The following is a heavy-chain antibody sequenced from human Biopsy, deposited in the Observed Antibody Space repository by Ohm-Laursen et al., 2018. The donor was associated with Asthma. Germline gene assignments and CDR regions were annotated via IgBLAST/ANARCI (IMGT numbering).Heavy chain of an antibody. CDR1: GDILSSFG. Sequence: SSVKVSCKAHGDILSSFGIKWVRKAPGQGLEWMGGVIPIYGTTHTAQKFQGRVTITADESTSTAYMELTSLRKEDTAVYYCARGSCYGDRRYHNGLDVWGQGTTVTVSS. D-gene: IGHD4-17*01. V-gene: IGHV1-69*01. CDR2: VIPIYGTT. J-gene: IGHJ6*02. CDR3: ARGSCYGDRRYHNGLDV.